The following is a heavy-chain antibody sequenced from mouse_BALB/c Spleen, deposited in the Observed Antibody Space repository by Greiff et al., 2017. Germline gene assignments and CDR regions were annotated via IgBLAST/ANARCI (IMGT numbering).Heavy chain of an antibody. V-gene: IGHV5-12-1*01. CDR2: ISSGGGST. Sequence: EVQLVESGGGLVKPGGSLKLSCAASGFAFSSYDMSWVRQTPEKRLEWVAYISSGGGSTYYPDTVKGRFTISRDNAKNTLYLQMSSLKSEDTAMYYCARDDYDAWFAYWGQGTLVTVSA. CDR1: GFAFSSYD. J-gene: IGHJ3*01. D-gene: IGHD2-4*01. CDR3: ARDDYDAWFAY.